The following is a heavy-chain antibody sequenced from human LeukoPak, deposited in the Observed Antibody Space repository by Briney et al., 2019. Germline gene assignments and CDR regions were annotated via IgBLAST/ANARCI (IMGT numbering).Heavy chain of an antibody. J-gene: IGHJ4*02. V-gene: IGHV4-4*02. CDR2: IYHSGST. CDR3: ARDRYCSSTSCPPTFDY. Sequence: SGTLSLTCAVSGGSISSSNWWSWVRQPPGKGLEWIGEIYHSGSTNYNPSLKSRVTISVDKSKNQFSLKLSSVTAADTAVYYCARDRYCSSTSCPPTFDYWGQGTLVTVSS. D-gene: IGHD2-2*01. CDR1: GGSISSSNW.